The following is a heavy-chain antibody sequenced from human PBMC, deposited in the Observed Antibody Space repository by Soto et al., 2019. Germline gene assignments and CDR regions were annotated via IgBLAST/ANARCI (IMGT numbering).Heavy chain of an antibody. CDR2: INNDATYR. CDR1: GFTFSDYF. Sequence: PGGSLRLSCAGSGFTFSDYFITWIRQAPGKGLEWISYINNDATYRKYADSVKGRFTISRDNAKNSVFLQMNSLRPEDTALYYCGKGDTIFGVVDDWGPGTLVTVSS. D-gene: IGHD3-3*01. J-gene: IGHJ4*02. CDR3: GKGDTIFGVVDD. V-gene: IGHV3-11*06.